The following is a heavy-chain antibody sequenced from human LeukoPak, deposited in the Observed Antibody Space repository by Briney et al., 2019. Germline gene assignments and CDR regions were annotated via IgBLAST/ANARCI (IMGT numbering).Heavy chain of an antibody. CDR2: ISSSSSYI. J-gene: IGHJ4*02. D-gene: IGHD4-11*01. Sequence: GGSLRLSCAASGFTLSSYSMNWVRQAPGKGLEWVSSISSSSSYIYYADSVKGRFTISRDNAKNSLYLQMNSLRAEDTAVYYCASEVNSPLDYWGQGTLVTVSS. V-gene: IGHV3-21*01. CDR1: GFTLSSYS. CDR3: ASEVNSPLDY.